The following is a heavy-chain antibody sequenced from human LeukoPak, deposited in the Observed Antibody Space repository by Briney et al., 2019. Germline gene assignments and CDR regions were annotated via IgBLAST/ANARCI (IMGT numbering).Heavy chain of an antibody. CDR3: ARQPEFSRSSNDY. CDR1: GGSFSSYY. J-gene: IGHJ4*02. V-gene: IGHV4-39*01. D-gene: IGHD6-6*01. Sequence: SETLSLTCAVYGGSFSSYYWGWIRQPPGKGLEWIGTMYYTGSTYYNPSLKSRVTMSVDTSNNHFSLKLSSVTAADTAVYYCARQPEFSRSSNDYWGQGTLVTVSS. CDR2: MYYTGST.